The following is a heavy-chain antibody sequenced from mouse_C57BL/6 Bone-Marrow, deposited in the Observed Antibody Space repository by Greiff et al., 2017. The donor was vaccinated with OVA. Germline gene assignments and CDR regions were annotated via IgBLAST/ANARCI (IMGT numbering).Heavy chain of an antibody. V-gene: IGHV1-82*01. Sequence: QVQLKESGPELVKPGASVKISCKASGYAFSSSWMNWVKQRPGKGLEWIGRIYPGDGDTNYNGKFKGKATLTADKSSSTAYMQLSSLTSEDSAVYFCGRRRYFDYWGQGTTLTVSS. CDR2: IYPGDGDT. CDR3: GRRRYFDY. CDR1: GYAFSSSW. J-gene: IGHJ2*01.